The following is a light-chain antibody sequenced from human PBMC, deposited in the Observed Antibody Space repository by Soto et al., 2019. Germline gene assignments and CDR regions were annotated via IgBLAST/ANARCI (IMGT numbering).Light chain of an antibody. Sequence: DIQMTQSPSTVSAYVGDSVTITCRASQSISSWLAWYQQKPGKAPKLLIYDASSLQSGVPPRFSGSGSGTDFTLTISSLQPEDFATYFCQQTYSAPPTFGQGTKVDI. J-gene: IGKJ1*01. CDR1: QSISSW. CDR2: DAS. CDR3: QQTYSAPPT. V-gene: IGKV1-39*01.